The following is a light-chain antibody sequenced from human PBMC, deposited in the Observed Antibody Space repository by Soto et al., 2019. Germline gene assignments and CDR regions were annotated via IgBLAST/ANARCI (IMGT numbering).Light chain of an antibody. V-gene: IGKV3D-15*01. J-gene: IGKJ4*01. CDR1: QSVSSY. Sequence: EIVLTQSPCTLSLSPGERATLSCRASQSVSSYLVWYQQKPGQAPRLLIYDESNRATGIPARFSGSGSGTEFTLTISSLQSEDFAVYYCQQYNNWPLTFGGGTKVDNK. CDR2: DES. CDR3: QQYNNWPLT.